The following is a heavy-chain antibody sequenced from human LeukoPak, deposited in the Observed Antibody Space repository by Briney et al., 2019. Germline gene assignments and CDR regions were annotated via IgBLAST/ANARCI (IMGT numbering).Heavy chain of an antibody. Sequence: GGSLRLSCAASGFTFSSYAMSWVRQAPGKGLEWVSAISGSGGSTYYADSVKGRFTISRDNSKNTLFLQMNSLRAEDTAVYYCTKDGYSSSWYAFDYWGQGTLVTVSS. D-gene: IGHD6-13*01. CDR3: TKDGYSSSWYAFDY. CDR2: ISGSGGST. V-gene: IGHV3-23*01. J-gene: IGHJ4*02. CDR1: GFTFSSYA.